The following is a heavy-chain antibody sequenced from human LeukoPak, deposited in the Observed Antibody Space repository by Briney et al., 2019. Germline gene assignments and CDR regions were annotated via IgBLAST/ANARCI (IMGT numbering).Heavy chain of an antibody. D-gene: IGHD3-9*01. J-gene: IGHJ4*02. CDR3: AKGDPPTYYDILTGQDY. CDR2: ISAGGGST. Sequence: TGGSLRLSCAASGFTFSSYAMSWVRQAPGKGLEWVAGISAGGGSTYYADSMKGRFTISRGNSKNMLYLQLNSLRAEDTAVYYCAKGDPPTYYDILTGQDYWGQGTLVTVSS. CDR1: GFTFSSYA. V-gene: IGHV3-23*01.